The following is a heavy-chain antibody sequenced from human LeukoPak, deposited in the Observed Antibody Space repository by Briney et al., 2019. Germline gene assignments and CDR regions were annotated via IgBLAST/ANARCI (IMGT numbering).Heavy chain of an antibody. CDR3: ATDRGGWTT. CDR2: ITGDGSNT. D-gene: IGHD3-10*01. Sequence: PGGSLRLSCAASGFTFSDFWMHWVRQAPGKGLVWVSRITGDGSNTLYADSVQGRFTISRDNAKNTLYLQMNSLRAEDTAVYYCATDRGGWTTWGQGTLVTVSS. J-gene: IGHJ5*02. V-gene: IGHV3-74*01. CDR1: GFTFSDFW.